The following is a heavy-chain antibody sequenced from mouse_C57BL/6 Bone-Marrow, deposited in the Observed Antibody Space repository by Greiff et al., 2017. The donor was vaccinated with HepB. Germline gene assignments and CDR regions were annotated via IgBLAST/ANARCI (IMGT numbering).Heavy chain of an antibody. V-gene: IGHV5-17*01. Sequence: EVQLQESGGGLVKPGGSLKLSCAASGFTFSDYGMHWVRQAPEKGLEWVAYISSGSSTIYYADTVKGRFTISRDNAKNTLFLQLTSLRSEDTAMYYCARCSNFFYAMDYWGQGTSVTVSS. CDR1: GFTFSDYG. J-gene: IGHJ4*01. CDR2: ISSGSSTI. D-gene: IGHD2-5*01. CDR3: ARCSNFFYAMDY.